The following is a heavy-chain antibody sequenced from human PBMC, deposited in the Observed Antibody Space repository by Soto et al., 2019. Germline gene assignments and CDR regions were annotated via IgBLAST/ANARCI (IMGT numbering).Heavy chain of an antibody. D-gene: IGHD5-12*01. Sequence: SETLYLTCPVYGAYLNSDYWSWIRQSPGKGLEWIGYIYHMGGTDYNPSLKSRVTISIDKSKNQFSLNLRSVTAADTAVYFCARFTYKSGFNWFDPWGQGTQVTVS. J-gene: IGHJ5*02. V-gene: IGHV4-59*03. CDR2: IYHMGGT. CDR1: GAYLNSDY. CDR3: ARFTYKSGFNWFDP.